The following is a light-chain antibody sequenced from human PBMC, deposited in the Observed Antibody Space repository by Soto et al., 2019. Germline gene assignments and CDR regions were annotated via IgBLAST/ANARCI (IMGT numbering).Light chain of an antibody. CDR2: GAS. CDR1: QSVRSN. V-gene: IGKV3-15*01. J-gene: IGKJ3*01. Sequence: IVMTQSPATLSVSPGERATLSCRASQSVRSNLAWYQQKPGQAPRLLIYGASTRATGIPVRFSGSGSGTDFTLTISSLQSEDLAVYYCQQYNNWPSFTFVPGTKVDIK. CDR3: QQYNNWPSFT.